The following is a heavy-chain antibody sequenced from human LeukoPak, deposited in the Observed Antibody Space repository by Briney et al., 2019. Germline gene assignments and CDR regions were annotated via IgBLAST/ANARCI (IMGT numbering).Heavy chain of an antibody. Sequence: PSETLSLTCTVSGGSISSSNWWSWVRQPPGKGLEWVGEIYHSGSTNYNPSLKSRVTISVDKSKNQFSLKLSSVTAADTAVYYCARVNYDFWSGYSIPRFDYWGQGTLVTVSS. D-gene: IGHD3-3*01. CDR1: GGSISSSNW. J-gene: IGHJ4*02. CDR2: IYHSGST. CDR3: ARVNYDFWSGYSIPRFDY. V-gene: IGHV4-4*02.